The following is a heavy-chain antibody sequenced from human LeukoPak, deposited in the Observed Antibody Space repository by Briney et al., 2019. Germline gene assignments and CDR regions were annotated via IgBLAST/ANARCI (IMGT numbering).Heavy chain of an antibody. CDR1: GGSFSGYY. D-gene: IGHD3-22*01. V-gene: IGHV4-34*01. Sequence: SETLSLTCAVYGGSFSGYYWSWIRQPPGKGLEWIGEINHSGSTNYNPSLKSRVTRSVDTSKNQFSLKLSSVTAADTAVYYCARHYDSSGYPCFDIWGQGTMVTVSS. J-gene: IGHJ3*02. CDR2: INHSGST. CDR3: ARHYDSSGYPCFDI.